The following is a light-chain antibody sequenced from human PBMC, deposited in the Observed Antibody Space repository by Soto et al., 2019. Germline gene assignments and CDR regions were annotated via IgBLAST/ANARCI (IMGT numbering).Light chain of an antibody. J-gene: IGKJ5*01. Sequence: DIQMTQSPSSLSASVGDRVIITCRASQIISISTYLNWYQQKPGKAPKLLIYAASNLQSGVPSRFSGSGSGRDFTLTISNLQPEDFATYYCQQSYSTPMITFGQGTRLEIK. CDR1: QIISISTY. CDR2: AAS. CDR3: QQSYSTPMIT. V-gene: IGKV1-39*01.